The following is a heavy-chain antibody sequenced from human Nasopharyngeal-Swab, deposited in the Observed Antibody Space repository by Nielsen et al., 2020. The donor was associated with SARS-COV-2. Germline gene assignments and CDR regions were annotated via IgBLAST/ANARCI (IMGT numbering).Heavy chain of an antibody. CDR3: AKDRDSGDDSDDYYHNYGMDV. J-gene: IGHJ6*02. D-gene: IGHD5-12*01. V-gene: IGHV3-23*01. CDR2: ISGSDHTT. CDR1: GFTFRSYA. Sequence: GESLKISCAASGFTFRSYAISWVRQAPGKGLEWVSVISGSDHTTYYADSVKGRFTISRDTSKNTVNLQMNSLRVEDTAIYYCAKDRDSGDDSDDYYHNYGMDVWGQGTTVTVFS.